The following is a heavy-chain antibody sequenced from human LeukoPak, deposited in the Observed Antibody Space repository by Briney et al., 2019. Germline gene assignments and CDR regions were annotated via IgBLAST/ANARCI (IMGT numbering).Heavy chain of an antibody. D-gene: IGHD6-6*01. CDR1: GFTFSSYA. V-gene: IGHV3-23*01. J-gene: IGHJ4*02. Sequence: GSLSLSCAASGFTFSSYAMSWVRQAPGKGLEWVSAISGSGGSTYYADSVKGRFTISRDNSKNTLYLQMNSLRAEDTAIYYCAKDQNIAARAFDYWGQGTLVTVSS. CDR2: ISGSGGST. CDR3: AKDQNIAARAFDY.